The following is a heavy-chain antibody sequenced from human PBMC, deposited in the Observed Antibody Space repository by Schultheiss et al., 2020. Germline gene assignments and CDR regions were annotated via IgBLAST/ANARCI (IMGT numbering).Heavy chain of an antibody. CDR1: GFTFSSYG. Sequence: GGSLRLSCAASGFTFSSYGMHWVRQAPGKGLEWVAVIWYDGGNKYYADSVKGRFTISRDNAKNSLYLQMNSLRAEDTAVYYCARPSSGSCYSCAFDIWGQGTMVTVSS. CDR2: IWYDGGNK. D-gene: IGHD2-15*01. CDR3: ARPSSGSCYSCAFDI. J-gene: IGHJ3*02. V-gene: IGHV3-33*03.